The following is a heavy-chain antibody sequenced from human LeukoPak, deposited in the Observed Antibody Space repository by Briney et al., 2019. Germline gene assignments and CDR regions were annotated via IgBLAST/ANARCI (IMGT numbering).Heavy chain of an antibody. CDR3: ASSGYCRCSSFFNLHNRVGP. V-gene: IGHV1-24*01. Sequence: ASVKVSCKVSGYTLTELSMHWVRQAPGKGLERMGGFDPEDGETIYAQKFQGRVTMTEDTSTDTAYMELSSLRSEDTAVYYCASSGYCRCSSFFNLHNRVGPLGQGTLVTVSS. D-gene: IGHD2-2*01. CDR2: FDPEDGET. CDR1: GYTLTELS. J-gene: IGHJ5*01.